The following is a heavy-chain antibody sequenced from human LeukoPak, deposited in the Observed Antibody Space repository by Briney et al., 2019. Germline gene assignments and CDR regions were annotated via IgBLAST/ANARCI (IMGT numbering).Heavy chain of an antibody. D-gene: IGHD6-13*01. CDR1: GGSFSGYY. J-gene: IGHJ5*02. Sequence: PSETLSLTCAVYGGSFSGYYWSWIRQPPGKGLEWIGEINHSGSTSYNPSLKSRVTISVDTSKNQFSLKLSSVTAADTAVYYCARSTAAAVGWFDPWGQGTLVTVSS. CDR3: ARSTAAAVGWFDP. V-gene: IGHV4-34*01. CDR2: INHSGST.